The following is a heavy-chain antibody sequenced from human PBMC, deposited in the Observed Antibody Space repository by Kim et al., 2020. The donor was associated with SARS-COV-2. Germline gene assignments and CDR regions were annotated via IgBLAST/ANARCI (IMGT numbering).Heavy chain of an antibody. CDR3: AKGIRYYGSWSYYNSFDY. V-gene: IGHV3-23*01. D-gene: IGHD3-10*01. J-gene: IGHJ4*02. Sequence: GRFTISRDQSKNTLYLQMNSLRAEDTAVYNCAKGIRYYGSWSYYNSFDYWGQGTLVTVSS.